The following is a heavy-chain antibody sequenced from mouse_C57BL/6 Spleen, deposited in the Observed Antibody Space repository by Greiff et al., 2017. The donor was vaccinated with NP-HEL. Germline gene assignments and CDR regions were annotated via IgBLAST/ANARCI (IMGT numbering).Heavy chain of an antibody. V-gene: IGHV1-18*01. CDR1: GYTFTDYN. D-gene: IGHD1-1*01. J-gene: IGHJ2*01. CDR3: ARWGGSSPLDY. CDR2: INPNNGGT. Sequence: EVQLQQSGPELVKPGASVKIPCKASGYTFTDYNMDWVKQSHGKSLEWIGDINPNNGGTIYNQKFKGKATLTVDTSSSTAYMELRSLTSEDTAVYYWARWGGSSPLDYWGQGTTLTVSS.